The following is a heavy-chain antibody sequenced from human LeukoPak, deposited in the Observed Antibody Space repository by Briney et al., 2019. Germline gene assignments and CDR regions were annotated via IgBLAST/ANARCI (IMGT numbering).Heavy chain of an antibody. D-gene: IGHD6-19*01. CDR2: ISSSGSTI. CDR3: ARELRTSGWETNYFDY. Sequence: GGSLRLSCAASGFSISSYEMNWVRQAPGKGLEWVSYISSSGSTIYYADSVKGRFTISRDNAKNSLYLQMNSLRAEDTAVYYCARELRTSGWETNYFDYWGQGTLVTVSS. V-gene: IGHV3-48*03. CDR1: GFSISSYE. J-gene: IGHJ4*02.